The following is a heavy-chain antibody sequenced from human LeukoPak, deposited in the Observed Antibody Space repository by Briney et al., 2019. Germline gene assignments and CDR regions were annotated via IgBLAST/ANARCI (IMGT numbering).Heavy chain of an antibody. CDR1: GGSISSYY. Sequence: SETLSLTCTVSGGSISSYYWSWIRQPPGKGLEWIGYIYYSGSTNYNPSLKSRVTISVDTSKNQFSLRLTSVTAADTAVYYCARFGSGSHPLDYWGQGTLVTVSS. J-gene: IGHJ4*02. D-gene: IGHD3-10*01. CDR3: ARFGSGSHPLDY. V-gene: IGHV4-59*08. CDR2: IYYSGST.